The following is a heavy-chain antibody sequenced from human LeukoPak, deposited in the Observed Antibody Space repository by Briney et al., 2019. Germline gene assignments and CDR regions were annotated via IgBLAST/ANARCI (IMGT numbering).Heavy chain of an antibody. Sequence: PSETLSLTCTVSGGSISSYYWSWIRQPPGKGLEWIGYIYYSGSTNYNPSLKSRVTISVDTSKNQFSLKLSSVTAADTAVYYCARRGSLWSSSWYAWFDPWGQGTLVTVSS. CDR2: IYYSGST. CDR1: GGSISSYY. D-gene: IGHD6-13*01. CDR3: ARRGSLWSSSWYAWFDP. J-gene: IGHJ5*02. V-gene: IGHV4-59*08.